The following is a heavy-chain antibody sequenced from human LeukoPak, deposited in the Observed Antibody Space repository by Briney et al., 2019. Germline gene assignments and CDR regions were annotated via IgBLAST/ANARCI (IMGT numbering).Heavy chain of an antibody. D-gene: IGHD3-10*01. J-gene: IGHJ4*02. CDR2: IYSSGTT. CDR3: AREVVSTVLRGVFDS. Sequence: SETLSLTCSFSGASNTSSSWTWIRQPAGKGLEWIGRIYSSGTTDYNPSLKSRLTMSLDRSNNQFSLKLNSLTAADTAVYYCAREVVSTVLRGVFDSWGQGTLVTVFS. V-gene: IGHV4-4*07. CDR1: GASNTSSS.